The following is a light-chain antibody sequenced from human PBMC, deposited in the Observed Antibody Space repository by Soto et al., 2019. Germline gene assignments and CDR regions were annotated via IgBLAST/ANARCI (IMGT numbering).Light chain of an antibody. CDR3: QQLRT. CDR1: QSVSSSY. J-gene: IGKJ1*01. V-gene: IGKV3-20*01. CDR2: GAS. Sequence: EIVLTQSPGTLSLSPGERATLSCRAGQSVSSSYLAWYQQKPGQAPRLLIYGASSRATGIPDRFSGSGSGTDFTLTISRLEPEDFAVYYCQQLRTFGQGTKVDIK.